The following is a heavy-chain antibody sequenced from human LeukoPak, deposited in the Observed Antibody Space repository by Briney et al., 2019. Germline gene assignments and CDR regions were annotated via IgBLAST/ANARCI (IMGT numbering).Heavy chain of an antibody. Sequence: SETLSLTCTVSGGSINNYYWSWIRQPPGKGLEWIGYIYYTGRTYYNPSLKSRVTISVHTSKNQFSLKLSSVTAADTAVYYCARDRGRGYSYGFFDYWGQGTLVTVSS. J-gene: IGHJ4*02. CDR1: GGSINNYY. CDR2: IYYTGRT. V-gene: IGHV4-59*01. CDR3: ARDRGRGYSYGFFDY. D-gene: IGHD5-18*01.